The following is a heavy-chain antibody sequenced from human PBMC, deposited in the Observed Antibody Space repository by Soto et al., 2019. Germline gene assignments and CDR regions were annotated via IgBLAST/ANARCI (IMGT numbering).Heavy chain of an antibody. CDR3: ARDQPGYSYGYGLGY. D-gene: IGHD5-18*01. J-gene: IGHJ4*02. V-gene: IGHV3-21*01. CDR1: GFTFSSYS. Sequence: EVQLVESGGGLVKPGGSLRLSCAASGFTFSSYSMNWVRQAPGKGLEWVSSISSSSSYIYYADSVKGRFTICRDNAKNSLYLQMNSLRAEVTAVYYCARDQPGYSYGYGLGYWGQGTLVTVSS. CDR2: ISSSSSYI.